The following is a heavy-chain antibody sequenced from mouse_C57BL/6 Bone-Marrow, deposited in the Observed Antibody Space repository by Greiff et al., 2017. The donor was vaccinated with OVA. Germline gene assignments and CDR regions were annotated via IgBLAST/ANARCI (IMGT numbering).Heavy chain of an antibody. V-gene: IGHV5-4*01. CDR3: ARDGYYGRAY. CDR1: GFTFSSYA. D-gene: IGHD1-1*01. Sequence: EVQLVESGGGLVQPGGSLKLSCAASGFTFSSYAMSWFRHTPYKRLAWVSTISDGGSYTYYPDNVQGRFTISRDNAKNNLYLQMSHLKSEDTAMYYCARDGYYGRAYWGQGTLVTVSA. CDR2: ISDGGSYT. J-gene: IGHJ3*01.